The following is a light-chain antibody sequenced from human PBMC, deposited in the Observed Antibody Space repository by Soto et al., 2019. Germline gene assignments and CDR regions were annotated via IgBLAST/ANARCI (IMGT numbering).Light chain of an antibody. CDR3: QQYGNSRA. V-gene: IGKV3-20*01. Sequence: ENVLTQSPGTLSLSPGERATLWCRASQSVSSGYLAWYQQKPGQALRLLIYGASNRATGIPDRFSGSGSGTDFTLTISRREPEDFAVYYCQQYGNSRAFGQGTKVEVK. J-gene: IGKJ1*01. CDR1: QSVSSGY. CDR2: GAS.